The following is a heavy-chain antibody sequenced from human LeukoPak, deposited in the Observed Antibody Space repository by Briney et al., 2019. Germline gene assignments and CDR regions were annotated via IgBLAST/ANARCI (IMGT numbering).Heavy chain of an antibody. Sequence: GGSLRLSCAASGFTFSSYWMSWVRQAPGKGLEWVANIKQDGSEKYYVDSVKGRFTISRDNAKNSLYLQMNSLRAEDTAVYYCARGVAARPGYFDYWGQGTLVTVSS. CDR2: IKQDGSEK. CDR3: ARGVAARPGYFDY. J-gene: IGHJ4*02. D-gene: IGHD6-6*01. CDR1: GFTFSSYW. V-gene: IGHV3-7*01.